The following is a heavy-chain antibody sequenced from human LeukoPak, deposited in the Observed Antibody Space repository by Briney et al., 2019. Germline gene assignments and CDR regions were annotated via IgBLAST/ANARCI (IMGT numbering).Heavy chain of an antibody. J-gene: IGHJ5*02. CDR1: GFTVSSNY. V-gene: IGHV3-66*01. CDR2: IYTGGST. Sequence: WGSLRLSCAASGFTVSSNYMSWVRQGPGKGLEWVSVIYTGGSTYYADSVKGRFTISRDNSKNTLYLQMNSLRAEDTAVYYCARGYYDILTGYYHWGQGTLVTVSS. CDR3: ARGYYDILTGYYH. D-gene: IGHD3-9*01.